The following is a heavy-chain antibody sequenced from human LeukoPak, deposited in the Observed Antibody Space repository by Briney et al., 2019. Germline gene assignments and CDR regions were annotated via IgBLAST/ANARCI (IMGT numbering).Heavy chain of an antibody. CDR2: IYPGDSDT. CDR1: GYSFTSYW. Sequence: GESLKISCKGSGYSFTSYWIGWVRQMPGKGLEWMGIIYPGDSDTRYSPSFQGQVTISADKSISTAYLQWSSLKASDTAMYYCARCGGSYGAWYYMDVWGKGTTVTVSS. V-gene: IGHV5-51*01. CDR3: ARCGGSYGAWYYMDV. D-gene: IGHD1-26*01. J-gene: IGHJ6*03.